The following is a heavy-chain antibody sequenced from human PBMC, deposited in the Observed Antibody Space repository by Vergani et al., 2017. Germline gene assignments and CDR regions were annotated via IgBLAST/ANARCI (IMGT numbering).Heavy chain of an antibody. CDR2: ISGSGGST. CDR3: AKDLEVQYYFDY. V-gene: IGHV3-23*01. CDR1: GFTFSSYA. Sequence: EVQLLESGGGLVQPGGSLRLSCAASGFTFSSYAMSWVRQAPGKGLGWVSAISGSGGSTYYADSVKGRFTISRDNSNNTLYLQMNSLRAEDTAVYYCAKDLEVQYYFDYWGQGTLVTVSS. J-gene: IGHJ4*02.